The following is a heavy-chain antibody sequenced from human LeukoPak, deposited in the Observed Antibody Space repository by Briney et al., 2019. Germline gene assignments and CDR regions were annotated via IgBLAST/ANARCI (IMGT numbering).Heavy chain of an antibody. J-gene: IGHJ1*01. CDR3: AQQVGYCSSGNCYFTY. Sequence: GGSLRLSCAASGFSFKSYAMSWVRQAPGKGLEWVSAINNDGDSTYSADSVKGRFTVSRDNSKNTLYLQMNSLRAEDAAVYYCAQQVGYCSSGNCYFTYWDQGTLVTVSS. CDR1: GFSFKSYA. V-gene: IGHV3-23*01. CDR2: INNDGDST. D-gene: IGHD2-15*01.